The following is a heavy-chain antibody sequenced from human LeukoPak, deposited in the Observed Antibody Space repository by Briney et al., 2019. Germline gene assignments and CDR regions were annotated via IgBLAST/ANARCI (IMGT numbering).Heavy chain of an antibody. CDR1: GFTLSSYA. CDR2: ISYDGSNK. J-gene: IGHJ4*02. CDR3: VRSVDSSGYYPYYFDY. D-gene: IGHD3-22*01. Sequence: GGSLRLSCAASGFTLSSYAMHWVRQAPGKGLEWVAVISYDGSNKYYADSVKGRFTISRDNSKNTLYLQMNSLRAEDTAVYYCVRSVDSSGYYPYYFDYWGQGTLVTVSS. V-gene: IGHV3-30-3*01.